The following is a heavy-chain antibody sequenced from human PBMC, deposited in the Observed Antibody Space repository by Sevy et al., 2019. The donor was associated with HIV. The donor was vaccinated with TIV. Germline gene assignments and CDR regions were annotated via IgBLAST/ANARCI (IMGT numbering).Heavy chain of an antibody. CDR2: IRYDGTNT. V-gene: IGHV3-30*02. CDR1: GFTFSRYG. CDR3: AVGLLEPFDY. D-gene: IGHD1-26*01. Sequence: GGSLRLSCAASGFTFSRYGMHWVRQAPGKGLEWVAFIRYDGTNTYYADSVRGRITISRDNSKNTLYLQMARLRSEDKAVYYCAVGLLEPFDYWGQGTLVTVSS. J-gene: IGHJ4*02.